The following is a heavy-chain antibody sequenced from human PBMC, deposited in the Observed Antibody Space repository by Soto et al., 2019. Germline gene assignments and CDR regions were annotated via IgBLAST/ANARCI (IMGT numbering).Heavy chain of an antibody. CDR3: ARDWTTAGPSSVDY. Sequence: EVPLVESGGGLVQPGGSLRLSCVASGFTFNRYWMHWVRQPPGTGLVWVSQISSDSSDIKYADSVTGRFTVSRDNAKNTLFLQMNSLRVEDTGVYYCARDWTTAGPSSVDYWGQGTVVTVSS. CDR1: GFTFNRYW. CDR2: ISSDSSDI. D-gene: IGHD6-13*01. J-gene: IGHJ4*02. V-gene: IGHV3-74*03.